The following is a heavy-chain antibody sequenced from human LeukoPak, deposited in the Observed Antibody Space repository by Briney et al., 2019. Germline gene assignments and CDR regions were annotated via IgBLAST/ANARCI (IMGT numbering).Heavy chain of an antibody. D-gene: IGHD3-22*01. J-gene: IGHJ4*02. CDR1: RGSLSTFY. V-gene: IGHV4-59*01. Sequence: SETLSLTCSVSRGSLSTFYWSWIRQPPGKGLEWIGYIYYSGTTNYNPSLKRRVSISADTSKNQFSLRLTYVTAADTAVYYCAREVDRRLDYWGQGALVTVSS. CDR3: AREVDRRLDY. CDR2: IYYSGTT.